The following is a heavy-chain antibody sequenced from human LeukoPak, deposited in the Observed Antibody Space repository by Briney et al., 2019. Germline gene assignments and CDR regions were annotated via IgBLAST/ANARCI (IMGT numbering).Heavy chain of an antibody. V-gene: IGHV3-30*18. J-gene: IGHJ4*02. CDR2: ISYEGNNK. CDR3: AKSVTSVTTASLDY. CDR1: GFTFSNYD. D-gene: IGHD4-17*01. Sequence: GRSLRLSCAASGFTFSNYDMHWVRQAPGKGLEWVAVISYEGNNKYYADSVKGRFTISRDNSKNTLYAQMNSLRAEDTAVYYCAKSVTSVTTASLDYWGQGTLVTVSS.